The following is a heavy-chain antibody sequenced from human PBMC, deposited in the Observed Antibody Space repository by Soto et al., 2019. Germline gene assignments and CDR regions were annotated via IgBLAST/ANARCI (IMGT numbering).Heavy chain of an antibody. J-gene: IGHJ5*02. CDR1: GGSISSSSYY. CDR3: ARNNRPYNWFDP. CDR2: IYYSGST. V-gene: IGHV4-39*01. D-gene: IGHD1-1*01. Sequence: SETLSLTCTVSGGSISSSSYYWGWIRQPPGKGLEWIGSIYYSGSTYYNPSLKSRVTISVDTSKNQFSLKLSSVTAADTAVYYCARNNRPYNWFDPWGQGTPVTVSS.